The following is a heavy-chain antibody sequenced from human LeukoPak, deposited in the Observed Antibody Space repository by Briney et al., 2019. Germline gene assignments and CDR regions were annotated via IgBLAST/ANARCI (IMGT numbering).Heavy chain of an antibody. V-gene: IGHV3-30*02. Sequence: GGSLRLSCAASGFTFSSYGMHWVRQAPGKGLEWVAFIRYDGSNKYYADSVKGRFTISRDNSKNTLYLQMNSLRAEDTAVYYCAKVLFYCSSTSCYDGGIYDYRGQGTLVTVSS. CDR3: AKVLFYCSSTSCYDGGIYDY. CDR1: GFTFSSYG. J-gene: IGHJ4*02. D-gene: IGHD2-2*01. CDR2: IRYDGSNK.